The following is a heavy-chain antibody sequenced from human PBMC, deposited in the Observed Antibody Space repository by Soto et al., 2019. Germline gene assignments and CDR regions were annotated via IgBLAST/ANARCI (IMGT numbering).Heavy chain of an antibody. CDR2: INHSGST. Sequence: QVQLQQWGAGLLKPSETLSLTCAVYGASFSGYYWSWIRQPPGMGLEWIGEINHSGSTNYNPSLKSRVTISVDTSKNQFSLNLSSVTAADTAVYYCARRLDVWGQGITVTVSS. J-gene: IGHJ6*02. CDR3: ARRLDV. V-gene: IGHV4-34*01. CDR1: GASFSGYY.